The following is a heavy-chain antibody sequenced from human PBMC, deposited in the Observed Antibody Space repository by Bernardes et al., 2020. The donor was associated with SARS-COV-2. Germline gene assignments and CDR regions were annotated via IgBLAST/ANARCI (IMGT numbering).Heavy chain of an antibody. V-gene: IGHV3-74*01. Sequence: GYLRLSCAASGFTLSMYWMHWVRHVPGKGLVWVSHLNSDGSGTSYADSVKGRFTISRDNAKNTLYLQMHSLRAEDSAVYFCARDSSVEFDYWGRGTLVTVSS. CDR2: LNSDGSGT. J-gene: IGHJ4*02. CDR1: GFTLSMYW. CDR3: ARDSSVEFDY.